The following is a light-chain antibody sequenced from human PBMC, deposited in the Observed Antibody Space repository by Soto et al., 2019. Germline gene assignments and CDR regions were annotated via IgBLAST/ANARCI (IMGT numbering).Light chain of an antibody. J-gene: IGLJ3*02. CDR2: EVS. CDR3: SSYTTSGTPV. Sequence: QSVLTQPASVSGSPGQSITISCTETSSDVGGYNYLSWYQQHPGKAPRVMIYEVSNRPSGVSNRFSGSKSGNTASLTISGLQAEDEADYFCSSYTTSGTPVFGGGTKVTVL. V-gene: IGLV2-14*01. CDR1: SSDVGGYNY.